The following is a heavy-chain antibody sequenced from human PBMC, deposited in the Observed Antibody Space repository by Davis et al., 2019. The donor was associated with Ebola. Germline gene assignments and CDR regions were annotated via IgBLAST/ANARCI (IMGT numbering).Heavy chain of an antibody. CDR1: GFTFSVYY. D-gene: IGHD4-23*01. CDR3: AQQLGDYGGNALRY. J-gene: IGHJ4*02. CDR2: ISSSASYK. Sequence: GGSLRLSCAASGFTFSVYYMSWIRQAPGKGPEWVSSISSSASYKNYADSVKGRFTISRDDAKKSLYLQMDSLRAEDTAVYYCAQQLGDYGGNALRYWGQGILVTVSS. V-gene: IGHV3-11*06.